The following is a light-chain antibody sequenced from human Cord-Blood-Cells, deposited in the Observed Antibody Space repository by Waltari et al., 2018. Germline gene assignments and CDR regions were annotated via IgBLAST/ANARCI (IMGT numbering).Light chain of an antibody. V-gene: IGLV2-18*02. CDR1: NSDVGSYNR. CDR2: EVS. Sequence: QSALTQPPSVSGSPGQSVTISCTATNSDVGSYNRVSWYQQPPGTAPKLMIYEVSNRPSGVPDRFSGSKSGNTASLTISGLQAEDEADYYCSSYTSSSTLVFGGGTKLTVL. CDR3: SSYTSSSTLV. J-gene: IGLJ3*02.